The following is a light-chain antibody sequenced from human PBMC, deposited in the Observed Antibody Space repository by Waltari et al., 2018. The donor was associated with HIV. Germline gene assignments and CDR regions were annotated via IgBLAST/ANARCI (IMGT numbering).Light chain of an antibody. Sequence: SDELTQPPSVSVSPGQTATITCSGDALPKQYTHWYQQKSGQAPVLLIHKDTERPSGIPERFSGSSSGKIVTLTISGVQAEDEADYYCQSADATGSSVLFGGGTKLTVL. CDR1: ALPKQY. CDR2: KDT. CDR3: QSADATGSSVL. J-gene: IGLJ2*01. V-gene: IGLV3-25*03.